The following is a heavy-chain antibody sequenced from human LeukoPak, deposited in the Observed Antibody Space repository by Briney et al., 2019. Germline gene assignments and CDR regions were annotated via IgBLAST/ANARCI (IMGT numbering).Heavy chain of an antibody. V-gene: IGHV3-43*02. D-gene: IGHD6-13*01. J-gene: IGHJ4*02. Sequence: GGSLRLSCAASGFTFDYYAMHWVRQAPGKGLEWVSFISGDGGSTYYADSVKGRFTISRGNSKNSLYLQMSSLRTEDTALYYCAKDKGGSSWYYLDSWGQGTLVTVSS. CDR3: AKDKGGSSWYYLDS. CDR1: GFTFDYYA. CDR2: ISGDGGST.